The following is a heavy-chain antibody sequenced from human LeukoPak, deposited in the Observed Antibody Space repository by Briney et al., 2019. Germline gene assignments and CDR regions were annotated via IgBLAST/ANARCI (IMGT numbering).Heavy chain of an antibody. CDR2: IRSKANRYST. Sequence: GGSLRLSCAASGFTSSDHYMDWVRQAPGKGLEWVGRIRSKANRYSTEYAAPVKGRFTILRDDSKNSVYLQMSSLKTEDSAVYYCARGGPYSTSNYWGQGTLVTVSS. D-gene: IGHD6-13*01. CDR1: GFTSSDHY. J-gene: IGHJ4*02. CDR3: ARGGPYSTSNY. V-gene: IGHV3-72*01.